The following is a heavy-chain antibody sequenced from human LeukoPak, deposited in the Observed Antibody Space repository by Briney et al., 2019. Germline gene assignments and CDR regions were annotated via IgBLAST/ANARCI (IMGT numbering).Heavy chain of an antibody. CDR3: ARGGYVLRFLSFDY. Sequence: PSETLSLTCTVSGGSISSSSYYWSWIRQPPGKGLEWIGEINHSGSTNYNPSLKSRVTISVDTSKNQFSLKLSSVTAADTAVYYCARGGYVLRFLSFDYWGQGTLVTVSS. D-gene: IGHD3-3*01. V-gene: IGHV4-39*07. CDR2: INHSGST. J-gene: IGHJ4*02. CDR1: GGSISSSSYY.